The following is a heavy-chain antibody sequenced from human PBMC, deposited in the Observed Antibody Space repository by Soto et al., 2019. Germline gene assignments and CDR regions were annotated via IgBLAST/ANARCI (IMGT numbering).Heavy chain of an antibody. CDR1: GFSLSTRGVG. V-gene: IGHV2-5*02. CDR3: AHIGITTWFAY. D-gene: IGHD1-20*01. CDR2: IYWDDDK. Sequence: QITLKESGPTLVKPTQTLTLTCTFSGFSLSTRGVGVGWIRQPPGKALEWLALIYWDDDKRYSPFLKSRLTITKDTSKNQVVLIMTNMDPVDTGTYYCAHIGITTWFAYWGQGTLVTVSS. J-gene: IGHJ4*02.